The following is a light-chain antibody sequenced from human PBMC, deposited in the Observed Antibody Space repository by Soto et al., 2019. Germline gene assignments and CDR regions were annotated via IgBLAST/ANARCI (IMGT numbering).Light chain of an antibody. J-gene: IGKJ1*01. CDR3: HQYGSSPAT. V-gene: IGKV3-11*01. CDR2: DAS. CDR1: QSVSRY. Sequence: EIGLTQSPATLSLSPGERATLSCRASQSVSRYLAWYQQKPGQAPRLLIYDASNRATGIPARFSGSGSGTDFTLTISSLEPEDFAVYYCHQYGSSPATFGQGTKVDIK.